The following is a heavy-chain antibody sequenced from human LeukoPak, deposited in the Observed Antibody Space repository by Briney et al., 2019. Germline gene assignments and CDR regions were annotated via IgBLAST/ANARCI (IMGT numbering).Heavy chain of an antibody. D-gene: IGHD2-2*01. CDR1: GYTFTGYY. CDR3: ARHPSPQLHHFDY. J-gene: IGHJ4*02. Sequence: GASVKVSCKASGYTFTGYYMHWVRQAPGQGLEWMGIINPTGDSTTYAQKFQGRVTMTRDTSTNTVYMELSSLRSDGTAVYYCARHPSPQLHHFDYWGQGTLVTVSS. CDR2: INPTGDST. V-gene: IGHV1-46*01.